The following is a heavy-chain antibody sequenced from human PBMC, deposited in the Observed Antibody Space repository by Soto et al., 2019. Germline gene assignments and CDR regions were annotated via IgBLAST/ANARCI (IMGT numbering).Heavy chain of an antibody. J-gene: IGHJ6*02. CDR1: GGTFSSYT. D-gene: IGHD6-13*01. Sequence: QVQLVQSGAEVKKPGSSVRVSGKASGGTFSSYTISWVRQAPGQGLEWMGRIIPILGIANYAQKFKGRVTITADKSTSTAYMELSSLKAEDTAVYYCASAPIAAAGSYGMDVWGQGTTVTVSS. CDR2: IIPILGIA. V-gene: IGHV1-69*02. CDR3: ASAPIAAAGSYGMDV.